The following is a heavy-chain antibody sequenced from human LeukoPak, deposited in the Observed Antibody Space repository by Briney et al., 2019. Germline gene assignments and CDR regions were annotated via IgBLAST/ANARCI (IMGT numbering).Heavy chain of an antibody. J-gene: IGHJ6*02. Sequence: GESLKISCKASGYSFTSYWIGWVRQMPGKGLEWMGIIYLGDFDTRYSPSFQGQVTISADRSISTAYLQWSSLKASDTAMYYCARLDSSGWYLYGMDVWGQGTTVTVSS. D-gene: IGHD6-19*01. CDR3: ARLDSSGWYLYGMDV. V-gene: IGHV5-51*01. CDR2: IYLGDFDT. CDR1: GYSFTSYW.